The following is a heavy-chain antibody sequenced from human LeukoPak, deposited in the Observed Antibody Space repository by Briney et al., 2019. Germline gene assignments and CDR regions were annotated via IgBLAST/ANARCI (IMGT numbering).Heavy chain of an antibody. V-gene: IGHV1-18*01. D-gene: IGHD1-1*01. J-gene: IGHJ6*02. CDR3: ARGTGTTIDYYYYGMDV. CDR2: ISAYNGNT. Sequence: ASVKVSCKASGYTFTSYGIIWVRQAPGQGLEWMGWISAYNGNTDYAQKLQGRVTMTTDTSTSTAYMELRSLRSDDTAVYYCARGTGTTIDYYYYGMDVWGQGTTVTVSS. CDR1: GYTFTSYG.